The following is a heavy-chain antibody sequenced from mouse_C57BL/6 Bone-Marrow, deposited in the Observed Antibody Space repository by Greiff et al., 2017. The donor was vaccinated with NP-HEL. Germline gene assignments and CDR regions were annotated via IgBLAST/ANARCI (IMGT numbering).Heavy chain of an antibody. V-gene: IGHV1-64*01. J-gene: IGHJ2*01. D-gene: IGHD2-3*01. CDR2: IHPNSGST. Sequence: VQLQQSGAELVKPGASVKLSCKASGYTFTSYWMHWVKQRPGQGLEWIGMIHPNSGSTNYNEKFKSKATLTVDKSSSTAYMQLSSLTSEDSAVYYCAREGIYDGYYLDYWGQGTTLTVSS. CDR3: AREGIYDGYYLDY. CDR1: GYTFTSYW.